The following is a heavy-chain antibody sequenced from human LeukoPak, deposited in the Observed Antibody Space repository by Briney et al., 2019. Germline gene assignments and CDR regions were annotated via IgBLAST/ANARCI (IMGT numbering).Heavy chain of an antibody. CDR1: GGSISSSTYY. Sequence: SETLPLTCTVSGGSISSSTYYWGWIRQPPGKGLEWIGTIYYSGTTNYNPSLKSRVTISVDTSKNQLSLKLSSVTAADAAVYYCASRYCRGGNCDSGLIGINAFDIWGQGTMVTVSS. D-gene: IGHD2-15*01. CDR3: ASRYCRGGNCDSGLIGINAFDI. J-gene: IGHJ3*02. V-gene: IGHV4-39*01. CDR2: IYYSGTT.